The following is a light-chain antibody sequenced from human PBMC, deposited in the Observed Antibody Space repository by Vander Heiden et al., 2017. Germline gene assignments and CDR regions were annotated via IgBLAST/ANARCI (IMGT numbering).Light chain of an antibody. CDR2: LGS. Sequence: DIVMPQSPLSLPVTPGEPASIPSRSSQSLLHSNGYNYLDWYLQKPGQSPQLLIYLGSNRASGVPDRFSGSGSGTDFTLKISRVEAEDVGVYYCMQALQTPLTFGGGTKVEIK. V-gene: IGKV2-28*01. CDR1: QSLLHSNGYNY. J-gene: IGKJ4*01. CDR3: MQALQTPLT.